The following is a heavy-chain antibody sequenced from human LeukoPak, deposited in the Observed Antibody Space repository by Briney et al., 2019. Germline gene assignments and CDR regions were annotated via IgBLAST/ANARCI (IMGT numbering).Heavy chain of an antibody. CDR2: IYHSGIT. CDR3: AREISGSYPGVYYYGLDV. D-gene: IGHD1-26*01. CDR1: GFTFSNAW. V-gene: IGHV4-4*02. J-gene: IGHJ6*02. Sequence: AGGSLRLSCAASGFTFSNAWMSWVRQPPGKGLEWIGEIYHSGITNYNPSLKSRVAISVDRSKSQFSLKLSSVTAADTAVYYCAREISGSYPGVYYYGLDVWGQGTTVTVSS.